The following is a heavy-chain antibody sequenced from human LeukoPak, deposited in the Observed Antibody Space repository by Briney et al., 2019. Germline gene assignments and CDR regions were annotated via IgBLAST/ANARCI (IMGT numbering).Heavy chain of an antibody. J-gene: IGHJ4*03. V-gene: IGHV3-23*01. Sequence: GGSLRLSYAAPGFTATHRATKRVCQAPGKGLEWVSSISGGGTTYYADSVRGWIIISRDNSRNTLDVQTNSLRAENTVVDCCAELLMENYYGCRWGHGTLVTVSS. D-gene: IGHD3-22*01. CDR2: ISGGGTT. CDR1: GFTATHRA. CDR3: AELLMENYYGCR.